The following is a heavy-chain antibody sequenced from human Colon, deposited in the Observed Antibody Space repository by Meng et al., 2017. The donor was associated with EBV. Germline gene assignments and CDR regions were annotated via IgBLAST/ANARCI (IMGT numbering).Heavy chain of an antibody. Sequence: QPLLQVSDSGLVQPPPSLSPPCSVSGDSISSGDSSWSWIRQPPGQGLEWIGYIYHGGTTYNTSLKSRVTISVDNSKNQFSLRLTSVTAADTAVYYCARGPYCGGDCYWFDPWGQGTLVTVSS. V-gene: IGHV4-30-2*01. D-gene: IGHD2-21*02. CDR1: GDSISSGDSS. CDR2: IYHGGTT. J-gene: IGHJ5*02. CDR3: ARGPYCGGDCYWFDP.